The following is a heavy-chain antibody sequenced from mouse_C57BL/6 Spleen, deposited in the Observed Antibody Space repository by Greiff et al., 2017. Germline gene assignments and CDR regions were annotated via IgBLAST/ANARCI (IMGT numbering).Heavy chain of an antibody. CDR3: ARDDGNYVSPFAY. D-gene: IGHD2-1*01. CDR1: GYTFTSYW. J-gene: IGHJ3*01. Sequence: QVQLQQPGAELVRPGSSVTLSCKASGYTFTSYWMDWVKQRPGQGLEWIGNIYPSDSDTPYNQKFKDKATLTVDKSSSTAYMQLSSLTSEDSAVYYCARDDGNYVSPFAYWGQGTLVTVSA. V-gene: IGHV1-61*01. CDR2: IYPSDSDT.